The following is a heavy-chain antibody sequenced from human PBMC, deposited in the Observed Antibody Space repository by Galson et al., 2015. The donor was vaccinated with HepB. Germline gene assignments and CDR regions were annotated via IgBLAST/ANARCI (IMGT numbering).Heavy chain of an antibody. D-gene: IGHD2-2*01. V-gene: IGHV3-48*04. J-gene: IGHJ4*02. CDR2: MTSDMRTI. CDR1: GFAFKLYS. CDR3: ARSVEGAFDS. Sequence: SLRLSCAASGFAFKLYSMNWVRQAPGRGLEWVSYMTSDMRTIKYADSVKGRFTISRDNVKNLVYLHMNSLGVEDTAHYFCARSVEGAFDSWGQGTLVIVSA.